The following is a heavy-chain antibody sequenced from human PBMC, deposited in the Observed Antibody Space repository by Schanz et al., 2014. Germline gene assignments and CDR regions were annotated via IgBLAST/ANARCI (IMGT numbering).Heavy chain of an antibody. CDR3: ATDYSGGGCHI. CDR1: GFTFSSYD. CDR2: ISYDGSYK. D-gene: IGHD6-19*01. J-gene: IGHJ3*02. Sequence: QVELVESGGDVVQPGRSLRLSCAASGFTFSSYDMHWVRQAPGKGLEWVAVISYDGSYKYYTDSVKGRFTISRDNFKNTLYLQMNSLRAEDTALYFCATDYSGGGCHIWGQGTMVTVSS. V-gene: IGHV3-30*03.